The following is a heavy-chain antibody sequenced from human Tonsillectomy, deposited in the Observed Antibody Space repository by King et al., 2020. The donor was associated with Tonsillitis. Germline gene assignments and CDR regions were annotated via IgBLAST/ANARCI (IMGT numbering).Heavy chain of an antibody. CDR1: GFTFSRFT. D-gene: IGHD6-13*01. Sequence: VQLVESGGGLVKPGGSLRLSCAASGFTFSRFTFNWVRQAPGKGLEWVSSITSGSSYTSYADSVKGRFTISRDDAKNSLYLQMSSLRAEDTAVYFCARDGQLVVPYYFDYWGQGTLVTVSS. CDR3: ARDGQLVVPYYFDY. J-gene: IGHJ4*02. CDR2: ITSGSSYT. V-gene: IGHV3-21*06.